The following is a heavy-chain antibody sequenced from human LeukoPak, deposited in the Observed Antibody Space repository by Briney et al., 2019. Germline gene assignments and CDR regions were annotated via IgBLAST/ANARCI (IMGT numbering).Heavy chain of an antibody. D-gene: IGHD2/OR15-2a*01. V-gene: IGHV3-21*01. CDR3: ARDPFLQGY. Sequence: GGSLRLSCAASGFTFSSHAMSWVRQAPGRGVEWVSSISSSSSYIYYADSVKGRFTISRDNAKNSLYLQMNSLRAEDTAVYYCARDPFLQGYWGQGTLVTVSS. J-gene: IGHJ4*02. CDR1: GFTFSSHA. CDR2: ISSSSSYI.